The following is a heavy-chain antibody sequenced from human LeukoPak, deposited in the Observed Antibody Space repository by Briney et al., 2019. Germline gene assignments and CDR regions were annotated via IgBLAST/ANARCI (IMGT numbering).Heavy chain of an antibody. CDR1: GFTFSSYW. Sequence: QPGGSLRLSCAASGFTFSSYWMSWVRQAPGKGLEWVANIKQDGSEKYYVDSVKGRFTISRDNSKNTLYLQMNSLRAEDTAVYYCAKDANPWGWLQGNWFDPWGQGTLVTVSS. V-gene: IGHV3-7*01. CDR3: AKDANPWGWLQGNWFDP. D-gene: IGHD5-24*01. CDR2: IKQDGSEK. J-gene: IGHJ5*02.